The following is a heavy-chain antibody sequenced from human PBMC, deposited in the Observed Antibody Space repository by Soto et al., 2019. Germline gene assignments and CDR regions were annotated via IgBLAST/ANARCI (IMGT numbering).Heavy chain of an antibody. V-gene: IGHV1-18*01. CDR1: GYTFTSYG. Sequence: ASVKVSFKASGYTFTSYGISWVRQAPGQGLEWMGWISAYNGNTNYAQKLQGRVTMTTDTSTSTAYMELSSLRSEDTAVYYCATGRSGWYGSSIAPSDYWGQGTMVTVSS. CDR3: ATGRSGWYGSSIAPSDY. CDR2: ISAYNGNT. J-gene: IGHJ4*02. D-gene: IGHD6-19*01.